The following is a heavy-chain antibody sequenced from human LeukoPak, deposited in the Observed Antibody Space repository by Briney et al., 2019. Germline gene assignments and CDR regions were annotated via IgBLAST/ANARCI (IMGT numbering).Heavy chain of an antibody. D-gene: IGHD5-18*01. CDR2: INPSGGNT. Sequence: ASVKVSFTASGYTFTSYYMHWVRQAPGQGLEWMGIINPSGGNTSYAQKIQGRVTMTRDMSTSTVNMELSSLRSEDTATYYCARALPHRRLMDTTMEQHWFDPWGQGTLVTVSS. V-gene: IGHV1-46*01. CDR3: ARALPHRRLMDTTMEQHWFDP. J-gene: IGHJ5*02. CDR1: GYTFTSYY.